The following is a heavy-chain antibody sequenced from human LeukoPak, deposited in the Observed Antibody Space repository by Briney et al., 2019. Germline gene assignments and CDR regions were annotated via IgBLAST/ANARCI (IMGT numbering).Heavy chain of an antibody. V-gene: IGHV4-59*01. CDR3: ARGGVNYKIAGP. J-gene: IGHJ5*02. D-gene: IGHD3-10*01. CDR2: IYYSGST. Sequence: SETLSLTCTVPGGSITTYNRSWIRQPPGKGLEWIGYIYYSGSTNYNPSLKSRVTISVDTSKNQFSLKLSSVTAADTAVYYCARGGVNYKIAGPWGQGALVTVSS. CDR1: GGSITTYN.